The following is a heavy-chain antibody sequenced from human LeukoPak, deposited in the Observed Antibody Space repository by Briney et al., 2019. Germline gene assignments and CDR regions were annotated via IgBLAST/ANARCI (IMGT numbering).Heavy chain of an antibody. CDR1: GVSISRGDYY. Sequence: SETLSLTCTVSGVSISRGDYYWSWIRQPPGKGLEWIGYIYYSGSTYYNPSLRSRVTISVDTSKNQFSLKLSSVTAADTAVYYCARRSYGSGADWYFDLWGRGTLVTVSS. D-gene: IGHD3-10*01. V-gene: IGHV4-30-4*01. CDR2: IYYSGST. CDR3: ARRSYGSGADWYFDL. J-gene: IGHJ2*01.